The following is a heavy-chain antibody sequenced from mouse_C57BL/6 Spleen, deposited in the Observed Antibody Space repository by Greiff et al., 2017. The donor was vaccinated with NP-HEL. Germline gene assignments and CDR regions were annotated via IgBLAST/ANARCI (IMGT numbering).Heavy chain of an antibody. D-gene: IGHD1-1*01. CDR1: GYTFTSYW. V-gene: IGHV1-50*01. J-gene: IGHJ3*01. CDR2: IDPSDSYT. CDR3: ARSSYYYGSSLAWFAY. Sequence: QVQLQQPGAELVKPGASVKLSCKASGYTFTSYWMQWVKQRPGQGLEWIGEIDPSDSYTNYNQKFKGKATLTVDTSSSTAYMQLSSLTSEDSAVYYCARSSYYYGSSLAWFAYWRQGTLVTVSA.